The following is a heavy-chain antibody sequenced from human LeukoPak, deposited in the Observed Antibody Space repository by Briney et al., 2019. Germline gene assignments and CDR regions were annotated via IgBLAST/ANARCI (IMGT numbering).Heavy chain of an antibody. CDR1: GFTFSSYS. CDR2: ISSSSSYI. CDR3: ARGIRFLTRTGYYYMDV. D-gene: IGHD3-3*01. Sequence: GGSLRLSCAASGFTFSSYSMNWVRQAPGKGLEWVSSISSSSSYIYYADSVKGRFTISRDNAKNSLYLQMNSLRAEDTAVYYCARGIRFLTRTGYYYMDVRGKGTTVTVSS. V-gene: IGHV3-21*01. J-gene: IGHJ6*03.